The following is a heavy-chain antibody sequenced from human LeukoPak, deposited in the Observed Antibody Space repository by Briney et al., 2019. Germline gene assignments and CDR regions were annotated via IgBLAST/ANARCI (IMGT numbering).Heavy chain of an antibody. D-gene: IGHD3-3*01. V-gene: IGHV4-61*01. CDR2: IYYSGST. J-gene: IGHJ4*02. Sequence: PSETLSLTCTVSGGSVSSSSYYWGWIRQPPGKGLEWIGYIYYSGSTNYNPSLRSRVTISVDTSKNQFSLKLSSVTAADTAVYYCARTYDFWSGYYRGEAYYFDYWGQGTLVTVSS. CDR1: GGSVSSSSYY. CDR3: ARTYDFWSGYYRGEAYYFDY.